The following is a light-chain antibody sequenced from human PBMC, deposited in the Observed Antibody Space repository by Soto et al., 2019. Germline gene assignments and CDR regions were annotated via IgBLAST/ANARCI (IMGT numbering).Light chain of an antibody. CDR1: QTVTNNY. V-gene: IGKV3-20*01. Sequence: EIVLTQSPATLSLSPGERATLSGGASQTVTNNYLAWYQQQPGQAPRLLIYGASSRATGIPDRFSGSGSGTYFTLTIIRLEPEDFAVYYCERYCTSTTFGQGTKVDIK. J-gene: IGKJ1*01. CDR3: ERYCTSTT. CDR2: GAS.